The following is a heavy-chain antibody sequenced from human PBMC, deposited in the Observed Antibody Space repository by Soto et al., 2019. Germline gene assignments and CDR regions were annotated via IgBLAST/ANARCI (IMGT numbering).Heavy chain of an antibody. CDR2: IYPGDSDT. Sequence: GESLKISCKGSGYSFTSYWIGWVRQMPGKGLEWMGIIYPGDSDTRYSPSFQGQVTISADKSISTAYLQWSSLKASDTALYYCARANKPGGAACVGGSSYLDYWGQRTLVTLSA. V-gene: IGHV5-51*01. D-gene: IGHD2-15*01. CDR3: ARANKPGGAACVGGSSYLDY. CDR1: GYSFTSYW. J-gene: IGHJ4*02.